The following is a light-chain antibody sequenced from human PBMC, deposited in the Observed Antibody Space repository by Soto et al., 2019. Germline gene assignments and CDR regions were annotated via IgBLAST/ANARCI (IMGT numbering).Light chain of an antibody. CDR3: QQYGSSGT. J-gene: IGKJ1*01. CDR2: GAS. CDR1: QSIRNN. Sequence: EIVLTQSPATLSVSPGERVTLSCRASQSIRNNLAWYQQKPGQAPRLLIYGASNRATGIPDRFSGSGSGTDFTLTISRLEPEDFAVYYCQQYGSSGTFGQGTKVDIK. V-gene: IGKV3-20*01.